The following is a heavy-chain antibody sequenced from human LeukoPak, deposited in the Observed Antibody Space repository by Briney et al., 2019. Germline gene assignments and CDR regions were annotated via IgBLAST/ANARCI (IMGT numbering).Heavy chain of an antibody. Sequence: SVKVSCKASGGTFSSYAMSWVRQAPGQGLEWMGGIIPIFGTANYAQKFQGRVTITADESTSTAYMELSSLRSEDTAVYYCARVGTTTGYYFDYWGRGTLVTVSS. J-gene: IGHJ4*02. CDR3: ARVGTTTGYYFDY. D-gene: IGHD1-7*01. V-gene: IGHV1-69*13. CDR2: IIPIFGTA. CDR1: GGTFSSYA.